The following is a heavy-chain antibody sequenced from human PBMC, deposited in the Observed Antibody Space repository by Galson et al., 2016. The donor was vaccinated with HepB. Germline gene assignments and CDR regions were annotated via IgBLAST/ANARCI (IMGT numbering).Heavy chain of an antibody. CDR1: GYSFTSYW. CDR2: IYPGDSDT. CDR3: ARLGLYFYYHSWRAYTDGWYFDL. J-gene: IGHJ2*01. Sequence: QSGAEVKKPGESLKISCKGSGYSFTSYWIGWVRQMPGKGLEWMGIIYPGDSDTRYSPSFQGQVTISADKSSSTAYLQWASLKASDTAMFYCARLGLYFYYHSWRAYTDGWYFDLWGQGTLVTVSS. D-gene: IGHD3-3*01. V-gene: IGHV5-51*01.